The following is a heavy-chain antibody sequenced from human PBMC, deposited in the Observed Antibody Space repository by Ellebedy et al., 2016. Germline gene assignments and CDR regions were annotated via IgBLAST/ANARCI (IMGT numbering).Heavy chain of an antibody. D-gene: IGHD4-11*01. CDR1: GFTFSGYT. V-gene: IGHV3-21*01. CDR3: AREDYRTLDP. Sequence: GGSLRLSXAASGFTFSGYTMIWVRQAPGKGLEWVSSINPFSSHMYYADSLKGRFAISRDNAKNSLYLQMASLRAEDTAVYYCAREDYRTLDPWGQGTLVTVSS. CDR2: INPFSSHM. J-gene: IGHJ5*02.